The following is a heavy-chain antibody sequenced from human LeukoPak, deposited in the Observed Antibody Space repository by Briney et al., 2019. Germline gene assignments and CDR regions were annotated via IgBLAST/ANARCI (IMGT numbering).Heavy chain of an antibody. J-gene: IGHJ4*02. V-gene: IGHV1-58*01. CDR2: IVVGSGNT. D-gene: IGHD6-6*01. CDR3: AAQRFAAREDY. Sequence: ASVKVSCKASGFTFTSSAVQWVRQARGQRLEWIGWIVVGSGNTNYAQKFQERVTITRDMSTSTAYMELSSLGSEDTAVYYCAAQRFAAREDYWGQGTLVTVSS. CDR1: GFTFTSSA.